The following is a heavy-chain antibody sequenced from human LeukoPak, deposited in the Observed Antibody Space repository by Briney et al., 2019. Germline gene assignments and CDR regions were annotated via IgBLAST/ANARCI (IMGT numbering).Heavy chain of an antibody. J-gene: IGHJ4*02. D-gene: IGHD3-10*01. CDR1: GFTFSTCS. CDR2: TSSSSNHI. Sequence: GGSLRLSCAASGFTFSTCSMNWVRQAPGKGLEWVSSTSSSSNHIYYADSVKGRFTISRDNSKNTLNLQMNSLRAEDTAVYYCVKDRTGTYTLDYWGQGTLVTVSS. V-gene: IGHV3-21*01. CDR3: VKDRTGTYTLDY.